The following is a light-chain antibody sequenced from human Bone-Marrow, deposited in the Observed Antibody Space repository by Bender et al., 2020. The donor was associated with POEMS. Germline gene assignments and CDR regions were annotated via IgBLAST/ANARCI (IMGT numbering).Light chain of an antibody. CDR2: GDS. J-gene: IGLJ3*02. CDR3: QSADSSGSWV. CDR1: NIENKD. V-gene: IGLV3-25*03. Sequence: SYVVTQSPSVSVAPGQMASITCGGNNIENKDVHWYQQKPGQAPVLVISGDSDRPSGIPERFSGSSSGTTVTLTISGVQAEDEADYYCQSADSSGSWVFGGGTKLTVL.